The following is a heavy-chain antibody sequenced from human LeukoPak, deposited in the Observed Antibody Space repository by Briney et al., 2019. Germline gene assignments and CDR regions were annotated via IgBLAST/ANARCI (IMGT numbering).Heavy chain of an antibody. J-gene: IGHJ4*02. CDR2: ISAYGNT. CDR1: GYTFTIYG. D-gene: IGHD2-15*01. V-gene: IGHV1-18*01. CDR3: ARGIIGYYFDY. Sequence: ASVKVSCTTSGYTFTIYGISWVRQAPGQGLEWMGLISAYGNTNYAQNLQGRVTMTTDTSTSTAYMELRSLRSDDTAVYYCARGIIGYYFDYWGQGTLVTVSS.